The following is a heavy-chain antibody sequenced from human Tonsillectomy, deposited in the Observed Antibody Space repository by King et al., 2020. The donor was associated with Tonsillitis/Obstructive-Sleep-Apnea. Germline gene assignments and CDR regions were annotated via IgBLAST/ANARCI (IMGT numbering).Heavy chain of an antibody. V-gene: IGHV1-18*01. D-gene: IGHD2-21*01. J-gene: IGHJ4*02. CDR3: ARVYCGGDCYPFDY. CDR2: ISASNGTT. CDR1: GYTFINYG. Sequence: QLVQSGVEVKKPGASVKVSCKSSGYTFINYGISWVRQAPEQGLEWMGCISASNGTTNYAQKFQGRVTMTTDTSPSTAYMALRSLRSDDTAVYYCARVYCGGDCYPFDYWGQGTLVTVSS.